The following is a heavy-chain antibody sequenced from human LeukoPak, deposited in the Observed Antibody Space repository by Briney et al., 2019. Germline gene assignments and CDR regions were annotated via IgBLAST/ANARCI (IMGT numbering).Heavy chain of an antibody. V-gene: IGHV3-23*01. CDR1: GFAFSSYA. D-gene: IGHD3-22*01. CDR3: AKDVSYDSSGYPTYYFDY. CDR2: ISGSGGST. J-gene: IGHJ4*02. Sequence: GGSLRLSCAASGFAFSSYAMSWVRQAPVKGLEWVSAISGSGGSTYYADSVKGRFTISRDNSKNTLYLQMNSLRAEDTAVYYCAKDVSYDSSGYPTYYFDYWGQGTLVTVSS.